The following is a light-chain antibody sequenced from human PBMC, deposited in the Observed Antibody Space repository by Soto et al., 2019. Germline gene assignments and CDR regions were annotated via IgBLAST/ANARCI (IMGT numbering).Light chain of an antibody. CDR3: QQSFSTPYT. J-gene: IGKJ2*01. CDR1: HDISSA. Sequence: AIQLTQSPSSLSAFVGDRVTITCRASHDISSALAWYQQKPGRAPKLLIYDASKLQSGVPSRFSGSGYGTDFTLTISSLQPEDFATYYCQQSFSTPYTFGQGTNLEIK. CDR2: DAS. V-gene: IGKV1-13*02.